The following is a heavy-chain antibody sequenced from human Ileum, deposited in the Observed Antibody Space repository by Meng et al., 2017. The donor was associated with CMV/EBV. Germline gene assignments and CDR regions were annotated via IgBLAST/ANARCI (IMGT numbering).Heavy chain of an antibody. CDR2: IYHSGST. V-gene: IGHV4-4*02. D-gene: IGHD6-13*01. CDR3: ARAIAAAANGPFDY. J-gene: IGHJ4*02. Sequence: SGASISSSNWWRWVRQPPGKGLEWIGAIYHSGSTNYNPSLKSRVTISVDKSKNQFSLKLSSVTAADTAVYYCARAIAAAANGPFDYWGQGTLVTVSS. CDR1: GASISSSNW.